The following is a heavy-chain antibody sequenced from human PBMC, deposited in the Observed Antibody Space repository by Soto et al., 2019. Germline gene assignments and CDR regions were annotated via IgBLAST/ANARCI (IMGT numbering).Heavy chain of an antibody. CDR1: GFSFSSYS. Sequence: EVQLVESGGGLVQPGGSLRLSCVASGFSFSSYSMVWVRQAPGKGLEWISYIFVTSTRIYYADSVKGRFTVSRDNTQNSLFLLMNSLRAEDTAIYYCARDADWAFGYWGQGTLVTVPS. J-gene: IGHJ4*02. CDR2: IFVTSTRI. CDR3: ARDADWAFGY. D-gene: IGHD3-9*01. V-gene: IGHV3-48*04.